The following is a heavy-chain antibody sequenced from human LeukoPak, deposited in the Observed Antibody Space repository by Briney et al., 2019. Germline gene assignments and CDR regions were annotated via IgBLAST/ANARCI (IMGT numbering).Heavy chain of an antibody. CDR3: ARLTGYTYGMDV. CDR1: GFTVSTNY. Sequence: GGSLRLSCVASGFTVSTNYMSWVRQAPGKGLEWVSVIYSGGSTYYADSVKGRFTISRDNSKNTLYLQMNSLRAEDTAVYYCARLTGYTYGMDVWGQGTTVTVSS. CDR2: IYSGGST. J-gene: IGHJ6*02. D-gene: IGHD5-24*01. V-gene: IGHV3-66*04.